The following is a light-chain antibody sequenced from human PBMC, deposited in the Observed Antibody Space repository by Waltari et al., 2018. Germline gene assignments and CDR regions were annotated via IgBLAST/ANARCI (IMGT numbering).Light chain of an antibody. CDR3: CSFGGGYPVV. CDR1: SSDVGAYDY. V-gene: IGLV2-11*01. CDR2: DVN. J-gene: IGLJ3*02. Sequence: QSALTQPRSVSGSPGQSVTISCTGTSSDVGAYDYVSWYQQHPGKAPKFMIYDVNKRPAGVADRFSGSKSGNTASLTISGLQAEDEADYYCCSFGGGYPVVFGGGTTLTVL.